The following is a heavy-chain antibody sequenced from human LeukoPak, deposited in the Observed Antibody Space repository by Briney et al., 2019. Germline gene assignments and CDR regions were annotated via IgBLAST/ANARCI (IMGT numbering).Heavy chain of an antibody. CDR2: ISGSGGST. D-gene: IGHD3-10*01. CDR1: GFTFSSYA. Sequence: GGSLRLSCAASGFTFSSYAMSWVSQAPGKGLEWVSAISGSGGSTYYADSVKGRFTISRDNSKNTLYLQMNSLRAEDTAVYYCAKGGFGESNFDYWGQGTLVTVSS. J-gene: IGHJ4*02. CDR3: AKGGFGESNFDY. V-gene: IGHV3-23*01.